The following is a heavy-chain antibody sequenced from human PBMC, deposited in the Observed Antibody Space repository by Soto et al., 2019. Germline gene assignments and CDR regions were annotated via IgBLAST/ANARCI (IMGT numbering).Heavy chain of an antibody. Sequence: EVQLVESGGGLVQPGRSLRLSCAASGFTFDDYAMHWVRQAPGKGLEWVSGISWNSGSIGYADSVKGRFTISRDNAESSLYLQMNSLRAEDTALYYCAKAGGFGEQGLGDGMDVWGQGTTVTVSS. CDR2: ISWNSGSI. V-gene: IGHV3-9*01. J-gene: IGHJ6*02. D-gene: IGHD3-10*01. CDR3: AKAGGFGEQGLGDGMDV. CDR1: GFTFDDYA.